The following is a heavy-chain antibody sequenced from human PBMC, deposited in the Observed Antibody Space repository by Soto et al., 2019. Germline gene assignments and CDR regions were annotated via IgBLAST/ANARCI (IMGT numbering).Heavy chain of an antibody. V-gene: IGHV4-39*01. CDR3: ARRRGVVQDGMDV. Sequence: QLQLQESGPGLVKPSETLSLTCTVSGGSIRSSSSYWDWIRQPPGKGLEWIGSIYYSGSTYYNPSLKRRVIISMDKSKNQFSLNVSSVTAADTAVYYCARRRGVVQDGMDVWGQGTTVIVSS. J-gene: IGHJ6*02. CDR1: GGSIRSSSSY. CDR2: IYYSGST. D-gene: IGHD3-3*01.